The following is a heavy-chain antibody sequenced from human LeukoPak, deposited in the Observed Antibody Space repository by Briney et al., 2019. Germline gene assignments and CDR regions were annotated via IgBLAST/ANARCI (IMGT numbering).Heavy chain of an antibody. CDR2: INHSGST. V-gene: IGHV4-34*01. D-gene: IGHD6-13*01. CDR3: ARGPTKSRDSSSWYLNY. J-gene: IGHJ4*02. Sequence: SETLSFACAVYGGSFSSYYWSWIRQPPGKGLEWIGEINHSGSTNYNPSLKSRVTISVVTSKNQFSLKLSSVTAADTAVYYCARGPTKSRDSSSWYLNYWGQGTLVTVSS. CDR1: GGSFSSYY.